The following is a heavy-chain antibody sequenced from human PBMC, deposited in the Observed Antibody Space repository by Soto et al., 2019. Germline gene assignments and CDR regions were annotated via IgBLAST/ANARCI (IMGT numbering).Heavy chain of an antibody. CDR3: ASLDLIVATQYGMDV. CDR2: IYYSGST. D-gene: IGHD5-12*01. CDR1: VGSISSGDYY. Sequence: SETLSLTCAVSVGSISSGDYYWRWIRHPPGKGLEWIGYIYYSGSTYYNPSLKSRVTISVDTSKNQFSLKLSSVTAADTAVYYCASLDLIVATQYGMDVWGQGTTVTVSS. J-gene: IGHJ6*02. V-gene: IGHV4-30-4*01.